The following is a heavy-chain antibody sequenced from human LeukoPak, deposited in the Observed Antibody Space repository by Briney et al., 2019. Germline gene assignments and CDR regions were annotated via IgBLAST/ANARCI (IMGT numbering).Heavy chain of an antibody. D-gene: IGHD5-24*01. Sequence: PSETLSLTCTVSGGSISSYYWSWIRQSPGKGLEWIGYIYYGGSTDYNPSLKSRVTISKDTSKNQFSLKLSSVTAADTAVYYCAGNDGAYFDLWGRGTLVTVSS. CDR3: AGNDGAYFDL. V-gene: IGHV4-59*01. CDR2: IYYGGST. J-gene: IGHJ2*01. CDR1: GGSISSYY.